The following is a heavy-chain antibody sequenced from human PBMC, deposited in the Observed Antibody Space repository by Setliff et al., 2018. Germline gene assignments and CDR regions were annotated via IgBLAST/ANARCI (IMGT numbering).Heavy chain of an antibody. D-gene: IGHD3-22*01. Sequence: SETLSLTGTVSGLSISSGYFWGWIRQPPGKGLEWSGTISHGGSTYYNPSLKSRVTISVDTSKNQFSLRLTSVTAADTAVYYCARASHYSDTSLRPHFDSWGQGTLVTVSS. CDR1: GLSISSGYF. CDR3: ARASHYSDTSLRPHFDS. CDR2: ISHGGST. J-gene: IGHJ4*02. V-gene: IGHV4-38-2*02.